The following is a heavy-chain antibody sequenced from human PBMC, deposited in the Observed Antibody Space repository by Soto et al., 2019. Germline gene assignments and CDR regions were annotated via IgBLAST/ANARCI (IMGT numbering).Heavy chain of an antibody. CDR2: ISYDGSNK. Sequence: GGSLRLSCAASGFTFSSYGMHWVRQAPGKGLEWVAVISYDGSNKYYADSVKGRFTISRDNSKNTLYLQMNSLRAEDTAAYYCAKEKALKYYFDYWGQGTLVTVS. CDR1: GFTFSSYG. J-gene: IGHJ4*02. CDR3: AKEKALKYYFDY. V-gene: IGHV3-30*18.